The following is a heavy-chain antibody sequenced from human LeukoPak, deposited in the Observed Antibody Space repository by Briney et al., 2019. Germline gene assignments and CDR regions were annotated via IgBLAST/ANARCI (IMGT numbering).Heavy chain of an antibody. CDR3: TTVGPLYYGSGSYGY. Sequence: GGSLRLSCAASGFTFSSYWMSWVRQAPGKGLEWVGRIKSKTDGGTTDYAAPVKGRFTISRDDSKNTLYLQMNSLKTEDTAVYYCTTVGPLYYGSGSYGYWGQGTLVTVSS. J-gene: IGHJ4*02. D-gene: IGHD3-10*01. V-gene: IGHV3-15*01. CDR1: GFTFSSYW. CDR2: IKSKTDGGTT.